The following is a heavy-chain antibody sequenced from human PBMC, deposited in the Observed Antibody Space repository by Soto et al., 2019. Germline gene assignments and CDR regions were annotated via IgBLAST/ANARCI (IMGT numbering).Heavy chain of an antibody. CDR3: AHRILRTVFGLVTTTAIYFDF. D-gene: IGHD3-3*01. Sequence: QITLNESGPTVVKPAETLTLTCTFSGFSLTTSGVGVGWIRQSPRKAPEWLALIYWDDDKRYSASLKSRLTITNYLSKNQAVLTMASVDPADTATYYCAHRILRTVFGLVTTTAIYFDFWGQGTPVVVSS. CDR1: GFSLTTSGVG. J-gene: IGHJ4*02. CDR2: IYWDDDK. V-gene: IGHV2-5*02.